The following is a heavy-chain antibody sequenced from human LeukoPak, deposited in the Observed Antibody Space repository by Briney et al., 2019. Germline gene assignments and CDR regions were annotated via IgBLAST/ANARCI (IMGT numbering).Heavy chain of an antibody. J-gene: IGHJ4*02. Sequence: GGSLRLSCVASGFTLSSHTMNWVRQAPGKGLEWVSSISSSNRFIYYADSVKGRFTISRDNAKNSLYLQMNSLRVEDTAFYYCAKDNRRHYTSGPNPDSLHWGQGALVTVSS. D-gene: IGHD6-19*01. CDR2: ISSSNRFI. V-gene: IGHV3-21*04. CDR1: GFTLSSHT. CDR3: AKDNRRHYTSGPNPDSLH.